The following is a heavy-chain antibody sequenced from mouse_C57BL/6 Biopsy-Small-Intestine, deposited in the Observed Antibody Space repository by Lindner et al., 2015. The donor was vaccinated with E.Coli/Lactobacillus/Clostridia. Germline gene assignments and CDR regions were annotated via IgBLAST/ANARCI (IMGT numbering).Heavy chain of an antibody. Sequence: VQLQESGPEVVKPGASVKISCKASGYSFTGYFMNWVKQSHGKSLKWIGRINPYNGDTFYNQKFKGKATLTVDKSSNRAHMELRSLTSEDSAVYYCARVYDYDGAYWGQGTLVTVSA. CDR2: INPYNGDT. CDR3: ARVYDYDGAY. J-gene: IGHJ3*01. D-gene: IGHD2-4*01. V-gene: IGHV1-20*01. CDR1: GYSFTGYF.